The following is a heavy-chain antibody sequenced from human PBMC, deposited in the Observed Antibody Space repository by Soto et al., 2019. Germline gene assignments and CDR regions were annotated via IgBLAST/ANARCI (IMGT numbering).Heavy chain of an antibody. Sequence: PAASPIVSCSASGFTFSTCARNCVRQAPGKGLEWLAGIVDICVRTFYADSVKGRFSISRDNSKNTLYLQMNNLRADDTAVYYCAPVPTDSSYYYLSAWGQGTTVTVSS. CDR2: IVDICVRT. D-gene: IGHD3-22*01. CDR3: APVPTDSSYYYLSA. J-gene: IGHJ1*01. V-gene: IGHV3-23*01. CDR1: GFTFSTCA.